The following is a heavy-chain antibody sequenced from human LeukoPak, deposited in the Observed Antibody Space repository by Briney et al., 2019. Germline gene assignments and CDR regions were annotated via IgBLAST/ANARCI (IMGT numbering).Heavy chain of an antibody. J-gene: IGHJ6*03. V-gene: IGHV3-7*01. CDR3: TKDRQGPNQYHMDV. CDR2: INQDGGTT. CDR1: GFTFSSLW. Sequence: GGSLRLSCAASGFTFSSLWMSWVRQAPGRGPEWVANINQDGGTTYYVASVKGRFTISRDNAKNSLSLQMSSLRAEDTAVYYCTKDRQGPNQYHMDVWGKGTTVSVSS.